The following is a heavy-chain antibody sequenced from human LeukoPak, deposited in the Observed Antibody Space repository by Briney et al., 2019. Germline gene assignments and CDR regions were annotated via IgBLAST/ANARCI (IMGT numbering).Heavy chain of an antibody. J-gene: IGHJ4*02. Sequence: ASVKVSCKASGYTFTGYYMHWVRRAPGQGLEWMGGIIPIFGTANYAQKFQGRVTITADKSTSTAYMELSSLRSEDTAVYYCARWGQYYYDSSGYYYFDYWGQGTLVTVSS. V-gene: IGHV1-69*06. CDR3: ARWGQYYYDSSGYYYFDY. CDR2: IIPIFGTA. CDR1: GYTFTGYY. D-gene: IGHD3-22*01.